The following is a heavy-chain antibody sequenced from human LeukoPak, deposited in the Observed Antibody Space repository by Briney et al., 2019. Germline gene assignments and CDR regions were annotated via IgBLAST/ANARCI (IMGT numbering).Heavy chain of an antibody. D-gene: IGHD6-19*01. Sequence: GGSLRLSCAASGFTFSSYSMNWVRQATGKGLEWVSSISSSSSYIYYADSVKGRFTISRDNAKNSLYLQMNSLRAEDTAVYYCARDGSGSYYFDYWGQGTLVTISS. J-gene: IGHJ4*02. V-gene: IGHV3-21*01. CDR1: GFTFSSYS. CDR3: ARDGSGSYYFDY. CDR2: ISSSSSYI.